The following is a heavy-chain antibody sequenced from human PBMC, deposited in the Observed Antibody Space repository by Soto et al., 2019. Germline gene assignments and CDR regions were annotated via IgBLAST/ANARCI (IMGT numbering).Heavy chain of an antibody. V-gene: IGHV3-23*01. J-gene: IGHJ6*03. CDR1: GFTFSSYA. Sequence: EVQLLESGGGLVQPGGSLRLSCAASGFTFSSYAMSWVRQAPGKGLEWVSAISGSGGSTYYADSVKGRFTITRDNSKNTLYLQTNSPSSEHTAVYYCAKDRVRGVMGYYMGVWGKGTTVTVSS. D-gene: IGHD3-10*01. CDR3: AKDRVRGVMGYYMGV. CDR2: ISGSGGST.